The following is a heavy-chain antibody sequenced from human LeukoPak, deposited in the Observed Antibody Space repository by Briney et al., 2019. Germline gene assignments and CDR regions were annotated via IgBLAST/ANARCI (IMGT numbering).Heavy chain of an antibody. V-gene: IGHV3-11*06. CDR2: ISSSSYT. Sequence: GGYLRLSCAASGFTFSDYYMSWIRQAPGKGLEWVSYISSSSYTNYADSVKGRFTISRDNAKNSLYLQMNSLRAEDTAVYYCARVGADDGDYGGYYYGMDVWGKGTTVTVSS. CDR1: GFTFSDYY. CDR3: ARVGADDGDYGGYYYGMDV. D-gene: IGHD4-17*01. J-gene: IGHJ6*04.